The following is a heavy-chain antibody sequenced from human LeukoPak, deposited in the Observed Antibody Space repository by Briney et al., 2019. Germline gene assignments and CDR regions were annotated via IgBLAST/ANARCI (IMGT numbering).Heavy chain of an antibody. CDR2: IYYSGST. CDR1: GGSISRYY. Sequence: SETLSLTCTVSGGSISRYYWSWIRQPPGKGLEWIGYIYYSGSTNYNPSLKSRVTISVDTSKNQFSLKLSSVTAADTAVYYCARGQTPYDFWSGYYFDYWGQGTLVTVSS. D-gene: IGHD3-3*01. CDR3: ARGQTPYDFWSGYYFDY. V-gene: IGHV4-59*01. J-gene: IGHJ4*02.